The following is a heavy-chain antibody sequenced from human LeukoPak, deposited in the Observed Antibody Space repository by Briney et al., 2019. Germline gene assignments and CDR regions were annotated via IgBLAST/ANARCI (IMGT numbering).Heavy chain of an antibody. CDR2: IYYSGST. CDR3: ARRSRGGQSPAWVFDF. CDR1: GGSISSSSYY. Sequence: SETLSLTCTVSGGSISSSSYYWGWIRQPPGKGLEWIGSIYYSGSTYYNPSLKSRVTISVDTSKNQFSLRLNSVTAADTSVYYCARRSRGGQSPAWVFDFWGQGILVTVSS. J-gene: IGHJ4*02. D-gene: IGHD2-2*01. V-gene: IGHV4-39*07.